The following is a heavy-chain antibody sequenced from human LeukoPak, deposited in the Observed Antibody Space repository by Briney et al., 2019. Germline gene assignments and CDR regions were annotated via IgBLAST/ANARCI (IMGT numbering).Heavy chain of an antibody. CDR2: VSGSGGST. CDR3: AKDRGGRQLVPFDY. J-gene: IGHJ4*02. Sequence: PGGSLRLSCAASGFTFSSYAMSWVRQAPGKGLEWVSAVSGSGGSTCYADSVKGRFTISRDNSKNTLYLQMNSLRAEDTAVYYCAKDRGGRQLVPFDYWGQGTLVTVSS. V-gene: IGHV3-23*01. CDR1: GFTFSSYA. D-gene: IGHD6-13*01.